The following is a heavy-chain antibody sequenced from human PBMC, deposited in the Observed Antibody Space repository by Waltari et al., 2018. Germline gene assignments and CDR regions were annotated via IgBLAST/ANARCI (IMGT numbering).Heavy chain of an antibody. V-gene: IGHV1-3*01. CDR1: GYSFSSYA. Sequence: QVQLVQSGAEVKKPGASVKVSCKASGYSFSSYAMHWVRQAPGQRLEWMGWINAGNGNKKYSQNFQGRVTITRDTSASTAYMELSSLRSEDTAVYYCARDSGYCGGGSCFGIDPWGQGTLVTVSS. D-gene: IGHD2-15*01. CDR2: INAGNGNK. CDR3: ARDSGYCGGGSCFGIDP. J-gene: IGHJ5*02.